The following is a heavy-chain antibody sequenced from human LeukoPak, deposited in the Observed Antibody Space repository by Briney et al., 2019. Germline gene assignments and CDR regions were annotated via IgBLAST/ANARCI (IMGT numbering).Heavy chain of an antibody. CDR2: IYYSGST. J-gene: IGHJ4*02. CDR3: ARYVLSSFDY. V-gene: IGHV4-31*03. Sequence: KPSETLSLTCTVSGGPISSGGYYWSWIRQHPRKGLEWIGYIYYSGSTYYNPSLKSRVTISVDTSKNQFSLKLSSVTAADTAVYYCARYVLSSFDYWGQGTLVTVSS. D-gene: IGHD6-6*01. CDR1: GGPISSGGYY.